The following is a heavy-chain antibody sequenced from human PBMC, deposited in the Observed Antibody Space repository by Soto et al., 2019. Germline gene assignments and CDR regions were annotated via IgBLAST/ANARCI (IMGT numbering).Heavy chain of an antibody. D-gene: IGHD2-15*01. CDR1: GFIFSDYY. CDR3: ARYFRSHCSGGSCYSGGHFDY. V-gene: IGHV3-11*01. Sequence: GGSLRLSCAVPGFIFSDYYMSWIRQAPGKGLEWVSYISSSGSTIYYADSVKGRITITRDHAKNSLYLQMNSLRAEDTAFYYCARYFRSHCSGGSCYSGGHFDYWGQGALVTVSS. CDR2: ISSSGSTI. J-gene: IGHJ4*02.